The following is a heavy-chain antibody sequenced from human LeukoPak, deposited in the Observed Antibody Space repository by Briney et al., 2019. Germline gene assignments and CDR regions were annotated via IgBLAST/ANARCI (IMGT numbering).Heavy chain of an antibody. D-gene: IGHD6-19*01. CDR1: GFTFSSYG. J-gene: IGHJ4*02. V-gene: IGHV3-30*18. CDR2: ISYDGTNK. CDR3: AKDRGYNSGRGPIDY. Sequence: GVSLRLSCAASGFTFSSYGMHWVRQAPGKGLEWVAVISYDGTNKDYADSVKGRFTISRDNSKNTLYLQMNSLRAEDTAVYYCAKDRGYNSGRGPIDYWGQGTLVTVSS.